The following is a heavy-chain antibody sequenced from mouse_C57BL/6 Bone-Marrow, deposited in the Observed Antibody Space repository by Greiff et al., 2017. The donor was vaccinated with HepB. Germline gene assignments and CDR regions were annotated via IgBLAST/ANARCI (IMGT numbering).Heavy chain of an antibody. V-gene: IGHV1-81*01. CDR1: GYTFTSYG. CDR3: AREEASTVVAKGY. D-gene: IGHD1-1*01. CDR2: IYPRSGNT. Sequence: VQGVESGAELARPGASVKLSCKASGYTFTSYGISWVKQRTGQGLEWIGEIYPRSGNTYYNEKFKGKATLTADKSSSTAYMELRSLTSEDSAVYCCAREEASTVVAKGYWGQGTSVTVSS. J-gene: IGHJ4*01.